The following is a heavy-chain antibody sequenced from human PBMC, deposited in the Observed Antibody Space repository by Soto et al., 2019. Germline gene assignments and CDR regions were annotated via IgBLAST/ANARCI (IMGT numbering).Heavy chain of an antibody. J-gene: IGHJ3*02. CDR2: ISSASTSI. Sequence: EVQLVDSGGGLVQPGGSLRLSCAASGFTFSTSSMNWVRQAPGKGLEWISYISSASTSIYYADSLKGRFTISRDNAKYSLYLQMNGLRAEDTALYYCARDYCSGGSCYDAFDIWGQGTMVTVSS. CDR1: GFTFSTSS. CDR3: ARDYCSGGSCYDAFDI. V-gene: IGHV3-48*01. D-gene: IGHD2-15*01.